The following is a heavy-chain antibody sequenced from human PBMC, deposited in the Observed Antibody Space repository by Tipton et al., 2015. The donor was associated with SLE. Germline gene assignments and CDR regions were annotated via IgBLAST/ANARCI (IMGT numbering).Heavy chain of an antibody. CDR2: ISSSSSYI. CDR3: ARPRRIQLWFDAFDI. Sequence: SLRLSCAASGFTFSSYSMNWVRQAPGKGLEWVSSISSSSSYIYYADSVKRRFTISRDNAKNSLYLQMNSLRAEDTAVYYCARPRRIQLWFDAFDIWGQGTMVTVSS. V-gene: IGHV3-21*01. D-gene: IGHD5-18*01. J-gene: IGHJ3*02. CDR1: GFTFSSYS.